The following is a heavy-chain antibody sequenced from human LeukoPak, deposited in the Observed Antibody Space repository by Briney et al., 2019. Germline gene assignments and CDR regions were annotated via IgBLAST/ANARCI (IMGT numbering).Heavy chain of an antibody. CDR3: ARAKRYCSGGSCYIDY. CDR1: GYTFTSYD. D-gene: IGHD2-15*01. CDR2: MNPNSGNP. V-gene: IGHV1-8*01. J-gene: IGHJ4*02. Sequence: ASVKVSCKASGYTFTSYDINWVRQATGQGLEWMGWMNPNSGNPGYAQKFQGRVTMTRNTSISTAYMELSSLRSEDTAVYYCARAKRYCSGGSCYIDYWGQGTLVTVSS.